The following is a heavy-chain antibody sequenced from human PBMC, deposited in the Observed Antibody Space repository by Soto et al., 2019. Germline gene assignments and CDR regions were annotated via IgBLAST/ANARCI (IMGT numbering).Heavy chain of an antibody. CDR1: GGSISSYY. V-gene: IGHV4-4*07. CDR3: AREEVGYCSGGRCYYYVMDV. J-gene: IGHJ6*02. CDR2: IYTSGNT. Sequence: QVQLQESGPGLVKPSETLSLTCTVSGGSISSYYWSWIRQPAGKGLEWIGRIYTSGNTNYNPSLKSRVTMSVDTSKNQFSLKLSSVTAEDTAVYYCAREEVGYCSGGRCYYYVMDVWGQGTTVTVSS. D-gene: IGHD2-15*01.